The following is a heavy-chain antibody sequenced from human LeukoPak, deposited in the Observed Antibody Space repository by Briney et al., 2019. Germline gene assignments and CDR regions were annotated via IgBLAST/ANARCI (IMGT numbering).Heavy chain of an antibody. J-gene: IGHJ5*02. CDR3: ARGCSGGSCYSVRWFDL. D-gene: IGHD2-15*01. V-gene: IGHV1-69*05. CDR2: IIPIFGTA. Sequence: ASVKVSCKASGGTFISYAISWVRQAPGQGLEWMGRIIPIFGTANYAQKFQGRVTITTDESTSTAYMELSSLRSEDTAVYYCARGCSGGSCYSVRWFDLWGQGTLVTVSS. CDR1: GGTFISYA.